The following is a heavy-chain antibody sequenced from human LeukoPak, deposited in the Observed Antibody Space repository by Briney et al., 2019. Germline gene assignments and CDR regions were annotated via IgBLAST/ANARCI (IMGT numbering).Heavy chain of an antibody. J-gene: IGHJ4*02. CDR1: GGSISGYY. CDR2: ISFTGNT. Sequence: SETLSLTCTVSGGSISGYYWSWIRQSPGKRLEWIAYISFTGNTNYNPSLKSRVTISLDTSKTHFSLTLSSLTAADTAVYYCAKDGAYNSVWFPNDYWGQGTLVTVSS. D-gene: IGHD6-19*01. CDR3: AKDGAYNSVWFPNDY. V-gene: IGHV4-59*12.